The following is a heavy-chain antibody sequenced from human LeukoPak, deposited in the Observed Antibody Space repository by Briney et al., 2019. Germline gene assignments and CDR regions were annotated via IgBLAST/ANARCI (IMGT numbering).Heavy chain of an antibody. J-gene: IGHJ4*02. Sequence: GGCLRLSCAASGFTFHRYAMNWVRQAPGKGLEWISVISENGGRTYYADSVKGRFTISTDYSKNTLYLQMNSLRAEDTAVYYCAKDLSLRSSDWYPGFDYWGQGTLVTVSS. CDR1: GFTFHRYA. CDR2: ISENGGRT. CDR3: AKDLSLRSSDWYPGFDY. D-gene: IGHD6-19*01. V-gene: IGHV3-23*01.